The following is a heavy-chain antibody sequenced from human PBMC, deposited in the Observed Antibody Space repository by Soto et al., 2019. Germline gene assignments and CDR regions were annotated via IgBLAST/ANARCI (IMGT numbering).Heavy chain of an antibody. Sequence: GGSLRLSCAASGFTFSSYSMNWVRQAPGKGLEWVSSISSSSSYIYYADSVKGRFTISRDNAKNSLYLQMNSLRAEDTAVYYCARDLVGSYNSDYWGQGTLVTVSS. CDR3: ARDLVGSYNSDY. CDR2: ISSSSSYI. V-gene: IGHV3-21*01. D-gene: IGHD1-26*01. J-gene: IGHJ4*02. CDR1: GFTFSSYS.